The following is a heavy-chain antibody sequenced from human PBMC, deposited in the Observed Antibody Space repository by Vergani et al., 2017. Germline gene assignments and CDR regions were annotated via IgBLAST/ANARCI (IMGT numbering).Heavy chain of an antibody. CDR3: ARDMEARAVFDY. CDR2: INHSGST. Sequence: QVQLRQWGAGLLKPSETLSLTCTLYGGSLSGYYWSWIRQPPGKGLEWIGEINHSGSTNYNPSLKSRVTISIDTSKNQFSLRLSSVTAADTAIYYCARDMEARAVFDYWGKGSPVTVSS. D-gene: IGHD1-26*01. J-gene: IGHJ4*02. V-gene: IGHV4-34*01. CDR1: GGSLSGYY.